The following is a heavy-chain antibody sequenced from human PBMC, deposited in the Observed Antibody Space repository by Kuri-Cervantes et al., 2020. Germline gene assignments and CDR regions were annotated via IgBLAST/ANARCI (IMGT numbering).Heavy chain of an antibody. D-gene: IGHD3-22*01. Sequence: GGSLRLSCTASGFTFGDYAMSWFRQAPGKGLEWVGFIRSKAYGGTTEYAASVKGRFTISRDDSKSIAYLQMNSLKTEDTAVYYCAKPDSSGYRPVGYFDYWGQGTLVTVSS. J-gene: IGHJ4*02. CDR2: IRSKAYGGTT. CDR3: AKPDSSGYRPVGYFDY. CDR1: GFTFGDYA. V-gene: IGHV3-49*03.